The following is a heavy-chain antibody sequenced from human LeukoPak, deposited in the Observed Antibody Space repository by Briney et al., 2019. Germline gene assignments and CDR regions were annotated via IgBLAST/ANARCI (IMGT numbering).Heavy chain of an antibody. CDR2: ITGGGHST. Sequence: GGSLRLSCAASGFTFTNYAMSWVRQAPGKGLEWVSAITGGGHSTYYADSVKGRFTISRSKSKNTLYLQMNSLRAEDTAVYYCAKDLPDSRESLTGHWFDPWGQGTLVTVSS. CDR1: GFTFTNYA. V-gene: IGHV3-23*01. CDR3: AKDLPDSRESLTGHWFDP. D-gene: IGHD3-10*01. J-gene: IGHJ5*02.